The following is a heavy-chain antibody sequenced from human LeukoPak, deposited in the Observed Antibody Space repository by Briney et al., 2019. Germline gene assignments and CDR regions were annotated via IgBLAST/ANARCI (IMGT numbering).Heavy chain of an antibody. Sequence: HSGGSLRLSCAASGFTLGAFAMHWVRQAPGKGLEWVSLINKDGSNTYYADSVKGRFTISRDNSKDSLYLQMNSLRTEDSALYYCATWAFYHNLDVWGQGTTVIVSS. J-gene: IGHJ6*02. CDR3: ATWAFYHNLDV. CDR2: INKDGSNT. CDR1: GFTLGAFA. V-gene: IGHV3-43*02. D-gene: IGHD1-14*01.